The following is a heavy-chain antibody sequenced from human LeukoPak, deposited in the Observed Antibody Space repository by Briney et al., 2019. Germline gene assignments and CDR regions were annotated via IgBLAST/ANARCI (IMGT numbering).Heavy chain of an antibody. J-gene: IGHJ3*02. CDR1: GFTFSSYG. D-gene: IGHD3-3*01. Sequence: GGSLRLSCAASGFTFSSYGMSWVRQAPGKGLEWVSAISGSGGSTYYADSVKGRFTISRDNSKNTLYLQMNSLKTEDTAVYYCTTDGYDFWSGYYMVFGDAFDIWGQGTMVTVSS. V-gene: IGHV3-23*01. CDR3: TTDGYDFWSGYYMVFGDAFDI. CDR2: ISGSGGST.